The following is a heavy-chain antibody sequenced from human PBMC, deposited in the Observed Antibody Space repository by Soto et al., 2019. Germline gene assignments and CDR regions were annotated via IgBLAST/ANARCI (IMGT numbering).Heavy chain of an antibody. D-gene: IGHD7-27*01. CDR1: GFIFRSYG. J-gene: IGHJ2*01. CDR3: AKATWGYWYFDL. CDR2: ISGSGDSP. Sequence: GGSLRLSCSASGFIFRSYGMSCVRQAPGKGLEWVSAISGSGDSPYYADSVKGRFTVSRDNSKNTLYLQMTSLRAEDTAVYYCAKATWGYWYFDLWGRGTLVTVSS. V-gene: IGHV3-23*01.